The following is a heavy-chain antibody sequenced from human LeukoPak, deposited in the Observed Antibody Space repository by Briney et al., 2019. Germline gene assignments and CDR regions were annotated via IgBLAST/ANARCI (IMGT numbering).Heavy chain of an antibody. V-gene: IGHV1-8*01. CDR3: ARIVAARQGYSQH. D-gene: IGHD6-25*01. J-gene: IGHJ1*01. CDR2: MNPNSGNT. Sequence: ASVKVSCKASGYTFTSYDINWVRQATGQGLEWMGWMNPNSGNTGYAQKFQGRVTMTRNTSISTAYMELSSLRSEDTAVYYCARIVAARQGYSQHWGQGTLVTVSS. CDR1: GYTFTSYD.